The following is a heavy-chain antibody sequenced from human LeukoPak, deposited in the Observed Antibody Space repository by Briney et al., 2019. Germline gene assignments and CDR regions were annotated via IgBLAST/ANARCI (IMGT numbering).Heavy chain of an antibody. D-gene: IGHD3-22*01. J-gene: IGHJ4*02. CDR2: ISDDGSNK. V-gene: IGHV3-30*18. CDR1: GFTFSSYG. CDR3: AKDLENYYDSSGYVDY. Sequence: GGSLRLSCEASGFTFSSYGMHWVRQAPGKGLEWVAAISDDGSNKYYADSVKGRFTISRDNSKNTVYLQMNRLRAEDTAVYYCAKDLENYYDSSGYVDYWGQGTMVTVSS.